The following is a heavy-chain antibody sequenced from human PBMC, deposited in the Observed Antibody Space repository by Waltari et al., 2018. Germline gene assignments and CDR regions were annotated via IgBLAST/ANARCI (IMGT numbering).Heavy chain of an antibody. CDR3: ARGGGATDWYFDL. Sequence: QVQLQESGPGLVKPSETLSLTCTVYGGSISSHYWSWIRQPPGKGLEWIGYIYYSGSTNYNPSLKSRVTIAVDTSKNQFSLKLSSVTAADTAVYYCARGGGATDWYFDLWGRGTLVTVSS. CDR2: IYYSGST. CDR1: GGSISSHY. V-gene: IGHV4-59*11. D-gene: IGHD2-15*01. J-gene: IGHJ2*01.